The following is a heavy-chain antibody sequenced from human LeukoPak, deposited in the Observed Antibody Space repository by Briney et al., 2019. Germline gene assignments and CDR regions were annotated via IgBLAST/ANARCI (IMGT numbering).Heavy chain of an antibody. CDR2: IWYDGSNK. CDR1: GFTFSSYG. CDR3: AKENRSGWYPLDY. D-gene: IGHD6-19*01. J-gene: IGHJ4*02. Sequence: PGRSLRLSCAASGFTFSSYGMHWVRQAPGKGLEGVAVIWYDGSNKYYANSVKGRLTISRDNSKNTLYLQMNSLRAEDTAAYYCAKENRSGWYPLDYWGQGTLVTVSS. V-gene: IGHV3-33*06.